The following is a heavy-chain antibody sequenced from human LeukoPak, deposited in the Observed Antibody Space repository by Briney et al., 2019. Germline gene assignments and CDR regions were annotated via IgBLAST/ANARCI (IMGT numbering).Heavy chain of an antibody. J-gene: IGHJ4*02. D-gene: IGHD3-3*01. Sequence: ASETLSLTCTVSGGSISSYYWSWIRQPPGKGLEWIGEINHSGSTNYNPSLKSRVTISVDTSKNQFSLKLSSVTAADTAVYYCARKYYDFWSGYSVDYWGQGTLVTVSS. V-gene: IGHV4-34*01. CDR2: INHSGST. CDR3: ARKYYDFWSGYSVDY. CDR1: GGSISSYY.